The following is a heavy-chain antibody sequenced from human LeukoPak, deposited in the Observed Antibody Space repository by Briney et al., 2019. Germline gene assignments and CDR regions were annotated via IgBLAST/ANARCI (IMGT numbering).Heavy chain of an antibody. CDR1: GFTFSSYW. D-gene: IGHD3-10*01. CDR3: TRDRVGTMVY. Sequence: GGSLRLSCAASGFTFSSYWMSWVRQAPGKGLEWVANIKEDGSEIYYVDSVKGRFTISRDNAKNSLFLQMNNLSVEDTAVYYCTRDRVGTMVYWGQGTLVTVSS. CDR2: IKEDGSEI. J-gene: IGHJ4*02. V-gene: IGHV3-7*01.